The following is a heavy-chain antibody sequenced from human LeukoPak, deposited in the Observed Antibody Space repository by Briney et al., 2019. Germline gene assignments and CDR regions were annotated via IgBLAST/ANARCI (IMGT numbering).Heavy chain of an antibody. Sequence: SETLSLTCTVSGDSVSSSSYYWGWIRQPPGKRLEWIGTIYYSGSTYYNPSLKSRVTISLDTSKSQFSLKVRYVTAADTAVYYCARGLNDSWTGENYWGQGTLVTVSS. D-gene: IGHD3-3*01. V-gene: IGHV4-39*07. CDR2: IYYSGST. J-gene: IGHJ4*02. CDR3: ARGLNDSWTGENY. CDR1: GDSVSSSSYY.